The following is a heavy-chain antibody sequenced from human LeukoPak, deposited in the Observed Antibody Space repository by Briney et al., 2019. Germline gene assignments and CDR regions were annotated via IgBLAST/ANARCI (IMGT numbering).Heavy chain of an antibody. V-gene: IGHV3-9*01. D-gene: IGHD4-11*01. CDR1: GFTFDDYA. J-gene: IGHJ4*02. CDR3: AKARLQAQIDY. Sequence: GGSLRLSCAASGFTFDDYAMHWVRQAPGKGLEWVSGISWNSGSIGYADSVKGRFTISRDNAKNSLYLQMNSLRAEDTALYYCAKARLQAQIDYWGQGTQVTVSS. CDR2: ISWNSGSI.